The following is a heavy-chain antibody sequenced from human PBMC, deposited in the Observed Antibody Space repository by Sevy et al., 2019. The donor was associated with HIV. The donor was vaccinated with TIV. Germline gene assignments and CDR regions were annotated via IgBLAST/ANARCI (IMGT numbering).Heavy chain of an antibody. J-gene: IGHJ4*02. CDR1: GFTFSDSA. CDR3: ARGGYYYDNAAYYALDS. D-gene: IGHD3-22*01. Sequence: GGSLRLSCRGSGFTFSDSAVHWVRQAPGKGLEWVAIIWSDGAYQYHGDSVKGRFTISRDNSKNTLYLQMNNVRVEDTAVYYCARGGYYYDNAAYYALDSWGQGTLVTVSS. CDR2: IWSDGAYQ. V-gene: IGHV3-33*08.